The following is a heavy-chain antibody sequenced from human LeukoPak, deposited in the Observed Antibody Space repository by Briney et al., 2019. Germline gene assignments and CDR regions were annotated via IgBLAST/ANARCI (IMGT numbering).Heavy chain of an antibody. V-gene: IGHV1-69*13. CDR2: IIPIFGTA. CDR1: GGTFSSYA. CDR3: AKEGPIAVAGTDAFDI. Sequence: SVKVSCKASGGTFSSYAISWVRQAPGQGLEWMGGIIPIFGTANYAQKFQGRVTITADESTSTAYMELSSLRSEDTAVYYCAKEGPIAVAGTDAFDIWGQGAMVTVSS. J-gene: IGHJ3*02. D-gene: IGHD6-19*01.